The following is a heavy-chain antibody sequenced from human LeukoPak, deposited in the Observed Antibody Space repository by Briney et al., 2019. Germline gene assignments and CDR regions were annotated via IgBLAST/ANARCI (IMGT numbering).Heavy chain of an antibody. Sequence: GGSLRLSCAAPGFTFSSSYMSWVRQAPGKGLEWVSSISSSSSYIYYADSVKGRFTISRDNAKNSLYLQMNSLRAEDTAVYYCARVGITMIVVDYWGQGTLVTVSS. CDR3: ARVGITMIVVDY. CDR1: GFTFSSSY. CDR2: ISSSSSYI. D-gene: IGHD3-22*01. V-gene: IGHV3-21*01. J-gene: IGHJ4*02.